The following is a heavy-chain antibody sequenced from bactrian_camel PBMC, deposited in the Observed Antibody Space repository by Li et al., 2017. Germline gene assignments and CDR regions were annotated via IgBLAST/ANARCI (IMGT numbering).Heavy chain of an antibody. CDR1: GFVNSGHY. V-gene: IGHV3S31*01. CDR3: ATVGLAY. J-gene: IGHJ4*01. Sequence: DVQLVESGGGSVQAGGSLRLSCAGSGFVNSGHYMAWFRQAPGKEREGVASICSIAVYADSVKGRFTVSRDNAKNTMYLQMNSLKTEDTAVYYCATVGLAYWGQGTQVTVS. D-gene: IGHD1*01. CDR2: ICSIA.